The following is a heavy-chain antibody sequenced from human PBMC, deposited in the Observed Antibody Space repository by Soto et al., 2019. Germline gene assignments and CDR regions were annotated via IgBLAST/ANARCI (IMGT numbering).Heavy chain of an antibody. CDR1: GFTFSDYW. CDR3: AKDYYRGGMDV. CDR2: IDRDGSST. D-gene: IGHD3-10*01. J-gene: IGHJ6*02. V-gene: IGHV3-74*01. Sequence: VQLVESGGGLVQPGGSLRLSCAASGFTFSDYWMHWVRQAPGKGLVWVSQIDRDGSSTNYADSVKGRFTISRDNAKNTLYLQMNSLRAEDTAVYYCAKDYYRGGMDVWGQGTTVPVSS.